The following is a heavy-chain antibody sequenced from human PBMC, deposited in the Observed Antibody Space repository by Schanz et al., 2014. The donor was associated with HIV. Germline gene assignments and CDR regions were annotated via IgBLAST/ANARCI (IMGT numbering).Heavy chain of an antibody. J-gene: IGHJ6*02. CDR1: GFMFSSYG. V-gene: IGHV3-23*01. CDR3: ARGECDFWSGYCPHFHYFDLDV. D-gene: IGHD3-3*01. Sequence: EVQLLESGGGLVQPGGSLRLSCAASGFMFSSYGMTWVRQAPGKGLEWVSGISISGETTYYADSVKGRFTISRDNSKNTLYLQMSSLRVEDTAVYYCARGECDFWSGYCPHFHYFDLDVWGPGTSVTVSS. CDR2: ISISGETT.